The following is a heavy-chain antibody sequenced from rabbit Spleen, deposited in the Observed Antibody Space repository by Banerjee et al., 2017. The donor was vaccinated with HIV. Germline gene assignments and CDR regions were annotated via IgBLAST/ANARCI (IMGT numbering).Heavy chain of an antibody. CDR3: ARETSSGWGIVSFYFSL. J-gene: IGHJ4*01. CDR2: IGAGVTYTT. D-gene: IGHD4-1*01. CDR1: GFSFSYSDY. V-gene: IGHV1S40*01. Sequence: QSLEESGGDLVKPGASLTLTCTASGFSFSYSDYMCWVRQPPGKGPEWIACIGAGVTYTTYYATWAKGRFTISKTSSTTVTLQMTSLTVADTATYFCARETSSGWGIVSFYFSLWGPGTLVTVS.